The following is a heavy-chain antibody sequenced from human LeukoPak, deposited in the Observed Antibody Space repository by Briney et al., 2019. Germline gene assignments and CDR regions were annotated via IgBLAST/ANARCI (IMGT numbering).Heavy chain of an antibody. CDR3: AKEGDFDY. V-gene: IGHV3-9*01. CDR2: ISWNSGSK. J-gene: IGHJ4*02. Sequence: GRSLRLSCAASGFTFDDYAMHWVRQAPGKGLEWVSGISWNSGSKGYADSVKGRFTISRDNAKNSLYLQMNSLRAEDTALYYCAKEGDFDYWGQGTLVTVSS. CDR1: GFTFDDYA.